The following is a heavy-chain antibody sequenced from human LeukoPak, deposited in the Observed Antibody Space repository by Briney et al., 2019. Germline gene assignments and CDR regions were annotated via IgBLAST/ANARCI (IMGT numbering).Heavy chain of an antibody. Sequence: PGGSLRLSCAASGFTFSDYSMNWVRQAPGKGLEWVSSITSSSNHIYYGDSVKGRFTISRDNAKNSLYLQMNSLRDEDTAVYYCARDSGVHYGSGSFGHWGQGTLVTVSS. V-gene: IGHV3-21*01. J-gene: IGHJ4*02. CDR2: ITSSSNHI. CDR1: GFTFSDYS. D-gene: IGHD3-10*01. CDR3: ARDSGVHYGSGSFGH.